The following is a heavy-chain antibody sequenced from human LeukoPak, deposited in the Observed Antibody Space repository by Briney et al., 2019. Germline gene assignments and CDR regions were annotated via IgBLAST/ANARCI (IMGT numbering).Heavy chain of an antibody. CDR3: AKDVSRNYGAFDI. D-gene: IGHD1-7*01. J-gene: IGHJ3*02. V-gene: IGHV3-9*03. Sequence: QSGGSLRLSCAASGFTFDDYAMHWVRQAPGKGLEWVSGISWNSGSIGYADSVKGRFTTSRDNAKNSLYLQMNSLRAEDMALYYCAKDVSRNYGAFDIWGQGTMVTVSS. CDR1: GFTFDDYA. CDR2: ISWNSGSI.